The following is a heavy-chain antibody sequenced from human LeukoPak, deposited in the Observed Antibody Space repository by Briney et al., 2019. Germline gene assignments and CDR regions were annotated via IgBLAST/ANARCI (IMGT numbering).Heavy chain of an antibody. Sequence: GESLKISCKGSGYRFTNYWIGWVRQMPGKGLEWMGIIHPGDPGTRYSPSFQGQVTMSVDESITTAYLQWSSLRASDSAIYYCARGGTYSYGSSDYWGQGTLVTVSS. V-gene: IGHV5-51*01. J-gene: IGHJ4*02. D-gene: IGHD5-18*01. CDR1: GYRFTNYW. CDR2: IHPGDPGT. CDR3: ARGGTYSYGSSDY.